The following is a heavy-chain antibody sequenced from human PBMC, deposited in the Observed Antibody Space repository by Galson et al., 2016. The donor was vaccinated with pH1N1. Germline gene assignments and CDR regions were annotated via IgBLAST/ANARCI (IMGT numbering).Heavy chain of an antibody. V-gene: IGHV5-51*01. D-gene: IGHD4-17*01. CDR2: IYLGGSLI. CDR1: GYRFSSSW. Sequence: QSGAEVTKPGESLKISCKGSGYRFSSSWIGWVRQMPGKGLEWMGIIYLGGSLIRYRPSFQGQVTISADKSVNIVYLEWGSLKASDTAMYYCARQNDYGDYRGDAFEIWGQGTMVTVSS. J-gene: IGHJ3*02. CDR3: ARQNDYGDYRGDAFEI.